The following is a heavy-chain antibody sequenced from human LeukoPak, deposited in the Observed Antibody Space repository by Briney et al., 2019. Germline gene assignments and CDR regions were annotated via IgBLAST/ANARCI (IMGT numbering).Heavy chain of an antibody. J-gene: IGHJ4*02. CDR1: GGSISSSSYY. V-gene: IGHV4-39*01. D-gene: IGHD3-10*01. Sequence: SETLSLTCTVSGGSISSSSYYWGWIRQPPGKGLEWIGSIYYSGSTYYNPSLKSRVTISVDTSKNQFSLKLSSVTAADTAVYYCARRAGFGVDCWGQGTLVTVSS. CDR2: IYYSGST. CDR3: ARRAGFGVDC.